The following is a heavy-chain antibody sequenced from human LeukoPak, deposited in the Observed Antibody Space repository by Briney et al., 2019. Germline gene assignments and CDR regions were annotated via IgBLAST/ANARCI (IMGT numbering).Heavy chain of an antibody. D-gene: IGHD2-15*01. CDR2: VHYSGIT. CDR3: ARHDPVGYYQRGMDV. J-gene: IGHJ6*02. CDR1: GGSISGYF. V-gene: IGHV4-59*08. Sequence: PSETLSLTCTVSGGSISGYFGSFIRQPPGQGLEFIGHVHYSGITLYNPSLLGRVTMSVDTSRNQFFLKLGSVTAADTAVYYCARHDPVGYYQRGMDVWGQGTTVIVSS.